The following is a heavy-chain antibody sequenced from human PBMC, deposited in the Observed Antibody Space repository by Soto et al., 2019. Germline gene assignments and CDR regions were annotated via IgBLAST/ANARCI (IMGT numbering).Heavy chain of an antibody. V-gene: IGHV4-59*08. D-gene: IGHD4-17*01. CDR1: GGSISSYY. J-gene: IGHJ6*03. CDR2: IYYSGST. Sequence: SETLSLTSTVSGGSISSYYWSWIRQPPGKGLEWIGYIYYSGSTNYNPSLKSRVTISVDTSKNQFSLKLSSVTAADTAVYYCARRVGGETDYYYYYYMDVWGKGTTVTVSS. CDR3: ARRVGGETDYYYYYYMDV.